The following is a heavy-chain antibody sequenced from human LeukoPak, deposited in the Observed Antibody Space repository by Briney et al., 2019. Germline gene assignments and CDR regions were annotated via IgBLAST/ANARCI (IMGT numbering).Heavy chain of an antibody. Sequence: PGGSLRLSCAASGFTFSSYWMSWVRQAPGKGLEWVANIKQDGSEKYYVDSVKGRFTISRDNAKNSLYLQMNSLRAEDTAVYYCARVREEGWLQLLFDYWGQGTLVTVSS. V-gene: IGHV3-7*01. CDR3: ARVREEGWLQLLFDY. D-gene: IGHD5-24*01. CDR1: GFTFSSYW. CDR2: IKQDGSEK. J-gene: IGHJ4*02.